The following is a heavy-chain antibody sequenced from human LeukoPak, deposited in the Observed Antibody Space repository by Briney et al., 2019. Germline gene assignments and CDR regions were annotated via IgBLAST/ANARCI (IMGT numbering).Heavy chain of an antibody. D-gene: IGHD3-22*01. Sequence: SETLSLTCTVSYESISSSSHYWGWIRRPPGKGLEWIGSIDSRKNIHSNPSLDSRATISVDTSKNQFSLKLSSVTAADTAVYYCARTKYYFDSSDYFFFDPWGQGILATVSS. CDR1: YESISSSSHY. CDR2: IDSRKNI. J-gene: IGHJ5*02. V-gene: IGHV4-39*01. CDR3: ARTKYYFDSSDYFFFDP.